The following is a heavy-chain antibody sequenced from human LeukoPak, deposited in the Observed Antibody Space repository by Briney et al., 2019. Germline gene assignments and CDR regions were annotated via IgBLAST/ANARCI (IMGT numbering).Heavy chain of an antibody. D-gene: IGHD6-19*01. CDR2: ISSSSSDI. V-gene: IGHV3-21*01. J-gene: IGHJ4*02. Sequence: GGSLRLSCAASGFTFSAFSMNWVRQAPGKGLEWVSAISSSSSDIYYTDSVKGRFTISRDNANNFLYLQVSSLRAEDTAVYYCATGYTSGTRIDYWGQGTLVSVSS. CDR1: GFTFSAFS. CDR3: ATGYTSGTRIDY.